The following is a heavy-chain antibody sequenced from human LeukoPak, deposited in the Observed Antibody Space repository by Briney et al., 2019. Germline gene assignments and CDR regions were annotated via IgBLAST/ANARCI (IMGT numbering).Heavy chain of an antibody. CDR3: ARVNNVVVPAGDWFDP. D-gene: IGHD2-2*01. Sequence: SVKVSXKASGGTFSSYTISWVRQAPGQGLEWMGRIIPILGIANYAQKFQGRVTITADKSTSTAYMELSSLRSEDTAVYYCARVNNVVVPAGDWFDPWGQGTLVTVSS. J-gene: IGHJ5*02. V-gene: IGHV1-69*02. CDR2: IIPILGIA. CDR1: GGTFSSYT.